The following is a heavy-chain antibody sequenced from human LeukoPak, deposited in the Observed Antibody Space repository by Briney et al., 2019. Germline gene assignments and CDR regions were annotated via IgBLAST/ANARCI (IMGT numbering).Heavy chain of an antibody. CDR1: GYTFTSYD. CDR2: MNPNSGNT. V-gene: IGHV1-8*01. J-gene: IGHJ6*02. D-gene: IGHD6-13*01. Sequence: ASVKVSCKASGYTFTSYDINWVRQATGQGLEWMGWMNPNSGNTGYAQKFQGRVTMTRNTSISTAYMELSSLRSEDTAVYCCARQYSSSFYYYYGMDVWGQGTTVTVSS. CDR3: ARQYSSSFYYYYGMDV.